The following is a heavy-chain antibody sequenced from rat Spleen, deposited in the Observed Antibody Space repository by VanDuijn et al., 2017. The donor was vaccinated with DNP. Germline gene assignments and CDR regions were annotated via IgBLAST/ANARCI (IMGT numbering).Heavy chain of an antibody. Sequence: QVQLKESGPGLVQPSQTLSLACTVSGFSLTSHHVHWVRQPSGKGLEWMGIIGTGGTTEYNPILKSRLSISRDTSKSQVFLRMNRLQTEDTAMYFCARTTETIVSSYYFDYWGQGVMVTVSS. CDR2: IGTGGTT. D-gene: IGHD1-11*01. V-gene: IGHV2-43*01. CDR3: ARTTETIVSSYYFDY. CDR1: GFSLTSHH. J-gene: IGHJ2*01.